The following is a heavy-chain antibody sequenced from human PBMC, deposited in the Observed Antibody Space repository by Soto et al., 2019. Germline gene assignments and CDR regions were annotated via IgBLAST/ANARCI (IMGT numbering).Heavy chain of an antibody. CDR1: GGSVSSGDYY. CDR2: IYYSGST. V-gene: IGHV4-61*08. Sequence: LSLTCTVSGGSVSSGDYYWSWIRQPPGKGLEWIGYIYYSGSTNYNPSLKSRVSISLDTSKNQFSLRLTSVTAADTAVYYCARIPVDTYMINWFDPWGQGTLVTVSS. J-gene: IGHJ5*02. CDR3: ARIPVDTYMINWFDP. D-gene: IGHD5-18*01.